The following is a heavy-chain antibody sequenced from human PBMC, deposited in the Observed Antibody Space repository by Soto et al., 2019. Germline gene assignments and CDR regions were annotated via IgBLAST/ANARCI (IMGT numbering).Heavy chain of an antibody. Sequence: PSETLSLTCTVSGGSISSGGYYWSWIRQHPGKGLEWIGYIYYSGSTYYNPSLKSRVTISVDTSKNQFSLKLSSVTAADTAVYYCASVQKVITSFYFDYWGQGTLVTVSS. CDR1: GGSISSGGYY. J-gene: IGHJ4*02. CDR2: IYYSGST. CDR3: ASVQKVITSFYFDY. V-gene: IGHV4-31*03. D-gene: IGHD3-22*01.